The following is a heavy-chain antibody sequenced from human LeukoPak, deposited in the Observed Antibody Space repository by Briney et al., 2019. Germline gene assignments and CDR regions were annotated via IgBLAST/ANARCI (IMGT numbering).Heavy chain of an antibody. CDR3: ARDRTPIVVAGTVDY. V-gene: IGHV3-30-3*01. D-gene: IGHD6-19*01. CDR1: EFTFSTYA. J-gene: IGHJ4*02. CDR2: VSYDGGNE. Sequence: PGGSLRLSCTASEFTFSTYAMHWVRQAPGKGLEWVALVSYDGGNEYYADSVKGRFTISRDNSKNTLYLQMNSLRPGDTAVYYCARDRTPIVVAGTVDYWGQGTLVTVSS.